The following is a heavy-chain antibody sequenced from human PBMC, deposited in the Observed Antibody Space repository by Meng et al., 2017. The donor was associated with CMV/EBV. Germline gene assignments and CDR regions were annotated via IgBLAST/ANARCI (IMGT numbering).Heavy chain of an antibody. CDR1: GFTFSSYA. V-gene: IGHV3-30*04. CDR2: ISYDGSNK. Sequence: GSLKISCAASGFTFSSYAMHWVRQAPGKGLEWVAVISYDGSNKYYADSVKGRFTISRDNSKNTLYLQMNSLRAEDTAVYYCARDPYGGNPDYWGQGTLVTVSS. CDR3: ARDPYGGNPDY. D-gene: IGHD4/OR15-4a*01. J-gene: IGHJ4*02.